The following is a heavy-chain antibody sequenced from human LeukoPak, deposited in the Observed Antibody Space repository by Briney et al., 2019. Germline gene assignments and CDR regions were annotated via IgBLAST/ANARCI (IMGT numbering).Heavy chain of an antibody. CDR3: ARGLALEGYCSGGSCKGAFDI. V-gene: IGHV4-59*01. CDR1: GGSISSYY. Sequence: SETLSLTCTVSGGSISSYYWSWIRQPPGKGLEWIGYIYYSGSTNYNPSLKSRVTISVDTSKNQFSLKLSSVTAADTAVYYCARGLALEGYCSGGSCKGAFDIWGQGTMVTVSS. J-gene: IGHJ3*02. D-gene: IGHD2-15*01. CDR2: IYYSGST.